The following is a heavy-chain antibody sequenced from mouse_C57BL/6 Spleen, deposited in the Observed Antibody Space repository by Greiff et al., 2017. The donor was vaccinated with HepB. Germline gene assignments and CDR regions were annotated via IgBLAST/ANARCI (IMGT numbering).Heavy chain of an antibody. J-gene: IGHJ2*01. V-gene: IGHV1-53*01. D-gene: IGHD1-1*01. CDR1: GYTFTSYW. CDR3: ARYTVVAGNYFDY. CDR2: INPSNGGT. Sequence: QVQLQQPGTELVKPGASVKLSCKASGYTFTSYWMHWAKQRPGQGLEWIGNINPSNGGTNYNEKFKSKATLTVDKSSSTAYMQLSSLTSEDSAVYYCARYTVVAGNYFDYWGQGTTLTVSS.